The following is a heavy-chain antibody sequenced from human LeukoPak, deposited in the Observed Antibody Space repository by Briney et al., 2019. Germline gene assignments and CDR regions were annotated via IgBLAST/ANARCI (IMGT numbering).Heavy chain of an antibody. CDR2: IIPIFGTA. D-gene: IGHD3-10*01. Sequence: SVKVSCKASGGTFSSYAISWVRQAPGQGLEWMGGIIPIFGTANYAQKFQGRVTITADESTSTAYMELSSLRSEDTAVYYCARMGFGYGSGRRPFDPWGQGTLVTVSS. CDR3: ARMGFGYGSGRRPFDP. J-gene: IGHJ5*02. V-gene: IGHV1-69*13. CDR1: GGTFSSYA.